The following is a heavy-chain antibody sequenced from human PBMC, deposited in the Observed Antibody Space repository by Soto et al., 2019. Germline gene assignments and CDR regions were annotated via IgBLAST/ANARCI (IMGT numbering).Heavy chain of an antibody. J-gene: IGHJ6*02. CDR3: ARVGGYDFWSGYLTHIRKGYYYYGMDV. Sequence: VASVKVSCKASGYTFTSYGISWVRQAPGQGLEWMGWISAYNGNTNYAQKLQGRVTMTTDTSTSTAYMELRSLRSDDTAVYYCARVGGYDFWSGYLTHIRKGYYYYGMDVWGQGTTVTVSS. CDR2: ISAYNGNT. D-gene: IGHD3-3*01. V-gene: IGHV1-18*01. CDR1: GYTFTSYG.